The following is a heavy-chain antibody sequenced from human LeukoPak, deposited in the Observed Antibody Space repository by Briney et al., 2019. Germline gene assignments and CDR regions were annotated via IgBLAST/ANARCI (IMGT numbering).Heavy chain of an antibody. CDR3: ARDVGFGGYSRGIFDY. D-gene: IGHD3-10*01. V-gene: IGHV3-48*04. CDR2: ISGSGSTT. CDR1: GFTFSSFG. J-gene: IGHJ4*02. Sequence: GGTLRLSCAASGFTFSSFGMSWVRQAPGMGLEWVSYISGSGSTTNYADSVKGRFTISRDNAKNSLYLQMNNLRAEDTAVYYCARDVGFGGYSRGIFDYWGQGTLVTVSS.